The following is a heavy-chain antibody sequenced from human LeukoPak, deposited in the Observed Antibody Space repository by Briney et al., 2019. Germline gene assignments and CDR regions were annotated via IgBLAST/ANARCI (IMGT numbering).Heavy chain of an antibody. CDR1: GFTFNTYT. V-gene: IGHV3-23*01. CDR2: ISNSGGST. Sequence: GVSLRLSCAASGFTFNTYTMSWLRQAPGKGLEWVSSISNSGGSTYYTDSVKGRFTISRDNSKNPLYLQMNSLRAEDTAMYYCAKVNWGSRYYYMDVWGTGATVTVS. D-gene: IGHD7-27*01. CDR3: AKVNWGSRYYYMDV. J-gene: IGHJ6*03.